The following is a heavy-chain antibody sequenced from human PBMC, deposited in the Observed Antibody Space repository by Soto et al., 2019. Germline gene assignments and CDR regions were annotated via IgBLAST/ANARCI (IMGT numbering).Heavy chain of an antibody. CDR2: IGSGDT. V-gene: IGHV1-18*01. CDR1: GYSFDSYA. CDR3: ARENDPYGFDL. Sequence: QVQLVQSGATQEKPGASVKVSCEAFGYSFDSYAYSWVRQAPGQGLEWMGRIGSGDTNYAQKLQGRATMTTDTSTNSAYMELRSLRSEDRALYYCARENDPYGFDLWGQGTMVTVSS. J-gene: IGHJ3*01.